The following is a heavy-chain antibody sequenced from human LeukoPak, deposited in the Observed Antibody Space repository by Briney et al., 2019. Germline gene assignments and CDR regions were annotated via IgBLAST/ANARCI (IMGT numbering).Heavy chain of an antibody. CDR1: GGSISSGDYY. CDR2: IYYGGST. D-gene: IGHD1-1*01. V-gene: IGHV4-30-4*08. CDR3: ASRYNWNDGGAFDY. J-gene: IGHJ4*02. Sequence: SETPSLTCTVSGGSISSGDYYWSWIRQPPGKGLEWIGYIYYGGSTYYNPSLKSRVTISVDTSKNQFSLKLRYMTAADTAVYYCASRYNWNDGGAFDYWGQGTLVTVSS.